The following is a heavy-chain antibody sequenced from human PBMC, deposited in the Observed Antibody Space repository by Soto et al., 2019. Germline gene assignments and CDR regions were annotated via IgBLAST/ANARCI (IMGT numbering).Heavy chain of an antibody. J-gene: IGHJ6*02. V-gene: IGHV1-18*01. CDR2: ISGYNGDT. CDR1: GYTFTRYG. CDR3: AKNWQPLYYYYGIDV. Sequence: QGQLVQSGAEVKKPGASVKVSCKASGYTFTRYGIIWVRQAPGQGLEWMGWISGYNGDTKYAQKFQGRVTMTVDTSTTTAYMELRSLTSDDRAVYYCAKNWQPLYYYYGIDVWGQGTLVTVSS.